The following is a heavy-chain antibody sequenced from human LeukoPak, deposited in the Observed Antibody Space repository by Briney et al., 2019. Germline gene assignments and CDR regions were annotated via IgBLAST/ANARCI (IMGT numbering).Heavy chain of an antibody. J-gene: IGHJ2*01. CDR1: GGSISSSSYY. CDR3: ARAAYCGGDCNHLRKNWYFDL. CDR2: IYYSGST. Sequence: PSETLSLTCTVSGGSISSSSYYWGWIRQPPGKGLEWIGSIYYSGSTYYNPSLKSRVTISVDTSKNQFSLKLSSVTAADTAVYYCARAAYCGGDCNHLRKNWYFDLWGRGTLVTVSS. V-gene: IGHV4-39*07. D-gene: IGHD2-21*02.